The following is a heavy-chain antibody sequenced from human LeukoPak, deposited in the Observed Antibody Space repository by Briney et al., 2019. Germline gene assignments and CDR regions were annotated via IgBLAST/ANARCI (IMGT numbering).Heavy chain of an antibody. D-gene: IGHD6-13*01. J-gene: IGHJ5*02. Sequence: SETLSLTCTVSGGSISRYYCSWIRQPPGKGLEWIGYIYYRGSTNYNPSLKSRVTISVDTSKNQFSLKLSSVTAADTAVYYCARDGTWGSSSWLDPWGQGNVDSVSS. CDR3: ARDGTWGSSSWLDP. V-gene: IGHV4-59*01. CDR1: GGSISRYY. CDR2: IYYRGST.